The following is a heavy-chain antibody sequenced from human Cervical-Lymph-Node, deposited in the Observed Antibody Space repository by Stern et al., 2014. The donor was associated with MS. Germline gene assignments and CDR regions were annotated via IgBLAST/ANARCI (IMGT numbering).Heavy chain of an antibody. Sequence: QVQLVESGAEVKKPGSSVKVSCKASGGTFSSYAISWVRQAPGQGLEWMGGIIPIFGTANYAQKFQGRVTITADEPTSTAYMELSSLRSEDTAVYYCARVWNDGGIDYWGQGTLVTVSS. CDR2: IIPIFGTA. CDR1: GGTFSSYA. J-gene: IGHJ4*02. V-gene: IGHV1-69*01. D-gene: IGHD1-1*01. CDR3: ARVWNDGGIDY.